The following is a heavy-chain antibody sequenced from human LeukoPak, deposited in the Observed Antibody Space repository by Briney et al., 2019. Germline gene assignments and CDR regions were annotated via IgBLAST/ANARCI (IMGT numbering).Heavy chain of an antibody. V-gene: IGHV3-30*02. Sequence: PGGSLRLSCAASGFTFSAYGMHWVRQAPGKGLEWLAFVRYDGSNKYYADSVKGRFTISRDYSRNMLYLQMNSLRAEDTAVYYCAKEGETGYSYGQFDYWGQGTLVTVSS. D-gene: IGHD5-18*01. CDR3: AKEGETGYSYGQFDY. J-gene: IGHJ4*02. CDR1: GFTFSAYG. CDR2: VRYDGSNK.